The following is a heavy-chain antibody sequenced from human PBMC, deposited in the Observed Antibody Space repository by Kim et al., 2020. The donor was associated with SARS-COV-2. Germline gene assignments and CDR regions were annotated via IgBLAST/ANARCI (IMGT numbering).Heavy chain of an antibody. D-gene: IGHD2-2*01. CDR2: INTNTGNP. CDR1: GYTFTSYA. V-gene: IGHV7-4-1*02. J-gene: IGHJ3*02. CDR3: ARSYCSSASCHEPFDI. Sequence: ASLKVSCKASGYTFTSYAMNWVRQAPGQGLEWMGWINTNTGNPTYAQGFTGRFVFSLDTSVSTAYLQISTLKAEDTAVYYCARSYCSSASCHEPFDIWGQGTMVTVSS.